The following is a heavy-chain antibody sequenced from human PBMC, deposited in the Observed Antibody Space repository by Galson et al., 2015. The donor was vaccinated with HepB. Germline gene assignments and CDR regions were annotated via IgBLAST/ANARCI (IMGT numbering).Heavy chain of an antibody. Sequence: SVKVSCKVSGYTLTELSMHWVRQAPGKGLEWMGGFDPEDGETIYAQKFQGRVTMTEDTYTDTAYMEMSSLRSEDTAVYYCVMAKNTWIWFDPWGQGTLVTVSS. CDR2: FDPEDGET. CDR3: VMAKNTWIWFDP. V-gene: IGHV1-24*01. CDR1: GYTLTELS. D-gene: IGHD5-12*01. J-gene: IGHJ5*02.